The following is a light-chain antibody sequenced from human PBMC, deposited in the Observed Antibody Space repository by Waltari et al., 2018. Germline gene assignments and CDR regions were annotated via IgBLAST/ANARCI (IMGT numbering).Light chain of an antibody. Sequence: QSVLTQPHSLSGAPGQRVSISCTGSSYNTWAGYGVRLYQQFPGTAPKLLIYDNTNRPSGVPARFSGSKSGTSASLAITGLQAEDEADYYCQSYDSSLRGFYVFGTGTKVTV. J-gene: IGLJ1*01. V-gene: IGLV1-40*01. CDR2: DNT. CDR1: SYNTWAGYG. CDR3: QSYDSSLRGFYV.